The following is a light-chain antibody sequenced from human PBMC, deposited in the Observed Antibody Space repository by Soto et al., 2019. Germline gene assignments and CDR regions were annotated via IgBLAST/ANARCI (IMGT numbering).Light chain of an antibody. V-gene: IGLV1-40*01. CDR2: GDT. Sequence: QSVLTQPPSVSGAPGQRVTISCTGSSSNIGAGYDVHWYQVVPGTAPKLLIYGDTNRPSGVPDRFSGSKSGSSASLAITGLQTGDEADYYCQSYDTSLNDLEGVFGGGTKLTVL. CDR3: QSYDTSLNDLEGV. J-gene: IGLJ3*02. CDR1: SSNIGAGYD.